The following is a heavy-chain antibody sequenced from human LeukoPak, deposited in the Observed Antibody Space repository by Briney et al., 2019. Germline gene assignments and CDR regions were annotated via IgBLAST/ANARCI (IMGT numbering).Heavy chain of an antibody. V-gene: IGHV3-13*01. CDR3: ARVHSRSYGKGAFDY. CDR1: GFTFSSYD. CDR2: IGTAGDT. D-gene: IGHD1-26*01. Sequence: GGSLRLSCAASGFTFSSYDMHWVRQATGKGLEWVSAIGTAGDTYYPGSVKGRFTISRENAKNSLYLQMNSLRAEDTAVYYCARVHSRSYGKGAFDYWGQGTLVTVSS. J-gene: IGHJ4*02.